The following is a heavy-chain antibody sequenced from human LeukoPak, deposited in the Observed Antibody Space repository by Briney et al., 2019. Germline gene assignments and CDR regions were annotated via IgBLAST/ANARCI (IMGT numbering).Heavy chain of an antibody. Sequence: ASVKVSCKASGYTFTGYYMHWVRQAPGQGLEWMGWINPNSGGTNYAQKFQGRVTMTRDTSISTAYMELSRLRSGDTAVYYCARRTSGYSYGIDYWGQGTLVTVSS. CDR3: ARRTSGYSYGIDY. CDR1: GYTFTGYY. CDR2: INPNSGGT. V-gene: IGHV1-2*02. D-gene: IGHD5-18*01. J-gene: IGHJ4*02.